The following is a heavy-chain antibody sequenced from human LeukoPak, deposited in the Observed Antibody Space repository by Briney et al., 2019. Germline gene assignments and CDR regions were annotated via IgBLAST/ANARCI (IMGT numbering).Heavy chain of an antibody. CDR1: GFTFSSYE. Sequence: GGSLRLSCAASGFTFSSYEMNWVRQAPGKGLEWVSYISSSSSYIYYADSVKGRFTISRDNAKNSLYLQMNSLRAEDTAVYYCARGGATILRVPDYWGQGTLVTVSS. D-gene: IGHD1-26*01. CDR2: ISSSSSYI. J-gene: IGHJ4*02. CDR3: ARGGATILRVPDY. V-gene: IGHV3-21*05.